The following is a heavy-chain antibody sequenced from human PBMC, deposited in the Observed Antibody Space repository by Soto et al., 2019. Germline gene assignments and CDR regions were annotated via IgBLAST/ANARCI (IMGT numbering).Heavy chain of an antibody. CDR1: GFTFTDYA. J-gene: IGHJ4*02. D-gene: IGHD2-15*01. CDR3: ARDLSPRISCYSD. CDR2: ISSSGYNM. V-gene: IGHV3-21*06. Sequence: GGSLRLSCAASGFTFTDYAMTWVRQAPGKGLEWVSPISSSGYNMYYADSMRGRITISRDNAKALVFLQMNSLRAEDTAVYFCARDLSPRISCYSDWGQGVLVTVS.